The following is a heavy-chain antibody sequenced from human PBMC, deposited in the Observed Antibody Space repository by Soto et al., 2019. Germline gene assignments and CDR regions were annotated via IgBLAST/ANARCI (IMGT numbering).Heavy chain of an antibody. CDR3: ARGSYNWNDGENWFDP. CDR2: IDPSDSYT. D-gene: IGHD1-1*01. J-gene: IGHJ5*02. V-gene: IGHV5-10-1*01. CDR1: GYSFTSYW. Sequence: GESLKISCKGSGYSFTSYWISWVRQMPGKGLEWMGRIDPSDSYTNYSPSFQGHVTISADKSISTAYLQWSSLKASDTAMYYCARGSYNWNDGENWFDPWGQGTLVTVSS.